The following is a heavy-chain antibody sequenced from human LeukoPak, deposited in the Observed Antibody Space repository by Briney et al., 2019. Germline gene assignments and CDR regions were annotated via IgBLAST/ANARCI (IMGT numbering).Heavy chain of an antibody. Sequence: PGGSLRLSCAASGFTFSTYAMNWVRRAPGKGLEWVSGISESDGRTYYADSVKGRFTISRDNSKNTLYLQMNSLRVEDTAVYYCAKVPSLTQYYWYGMDVWGQGTTVVVFS. V-gene: IGHV3-23*01. CDR1: GFTFSTYA. D-gene: IGHD3-10*01. CDR2: ISESDGRT. J-gene: IGHJ6*02. CDR3: AKVPSLTQYYWYGMDV.